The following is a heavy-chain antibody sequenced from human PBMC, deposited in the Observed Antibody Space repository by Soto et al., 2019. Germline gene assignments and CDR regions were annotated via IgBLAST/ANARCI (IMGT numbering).Heavy chain of an antibody. D-gene: IGHD2-15*01. CDR3: ASLPYCSGGSCLTSNF. J-gene: IGHJ1*01. Sequence: GGSLSRSCAAFGFTFSNFGMHWVRQAPGKGLEWVAVISFDGSNTFYRDSVKGRFTISRDNSRNTLFLEMNSLRPGDTAVYSCASLPYCSGGSCLTSNFWGQGTLVTVSS. CDR2: ISFDGSNT. V-gene: IGHV3-30*03. CDR1: GFTFSNFG.